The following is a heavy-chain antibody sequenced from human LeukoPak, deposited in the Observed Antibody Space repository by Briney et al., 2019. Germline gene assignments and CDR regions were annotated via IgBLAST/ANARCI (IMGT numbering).Heavy chain of an antibody. J-gene: IGHJ4*02. CDR1: GYTLTELS. CDR2: FDPEDGET. D-gene: IGHD3-10*01. CDR3: ATGRGGRWFGESYGFDY. V-gene: IGHV1-24*01. Sequence: ASVKVSCKVSGYTLTELSMHWVRQAPGKGLEWMGGFDPEDGETIYAQKFRGRVTMTEDTSTDTAYMELSSLRSEDTAVYYCATGRGGRWFGESYGFDYWGQGTLVTVSS.